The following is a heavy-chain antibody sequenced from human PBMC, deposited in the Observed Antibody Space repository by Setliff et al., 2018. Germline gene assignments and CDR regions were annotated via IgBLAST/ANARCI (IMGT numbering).Heavy chain of an antibody. V-gene: IGHV1-18*01. J-gene: IGHJ6*03. CDR3: ARSPPNRGVGQGHHMDV. CDR1: GYSLNTYG. Sequence: ASVKVSCKASGYSLNTYGISWVRQAPGQGLEWMGWINPSGGLTRYAQKFQGRVTMTRDTSTSTAYVEVRSLRSDDTAVYYCARSPPNRGVGQGHHMDVWGKGTTVTVSS. CDR2: INPSGGLT. D-gene: IGHD1-26*01.